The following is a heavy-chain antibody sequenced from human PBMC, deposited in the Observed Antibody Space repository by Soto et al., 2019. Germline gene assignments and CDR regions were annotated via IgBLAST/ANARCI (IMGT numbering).Heavy chain of an antibody. CDR2: ISGSGGIT. V-gene: IGHV3-23*01. Sequence: EVQLLESGGGLVQPGGSLRLSCAASGFTFSSYAMSWVHQAPGKGLEWVSDISGSGGITYYADSVKGRFTISRDNSKNTLYLQMNSLRAEDTAVYYCARSAMVRGGGWFDPWGQGTLVTVSS. CDR3: ARSAMVRGGGWFDP. D-gene: IGHD3-10*01. J-gene: IGHJ5*02. CDR1: GFTFSSYA.